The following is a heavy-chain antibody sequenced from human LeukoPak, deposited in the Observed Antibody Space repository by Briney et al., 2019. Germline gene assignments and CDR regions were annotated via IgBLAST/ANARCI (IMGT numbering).Heavy chain of an antibody. J-gene: IGHJ4*02. V-gene: IGHV1-69*04. CDR1: GGTFSSYA. CDR3: ARAAAGNFDY. CDR2: IIPILGIA. Sequence: ASVKVSCKAPGGTFSSYAISWVRQAPGQGLEWMGRIIPILGIANYAQKFQGRVTITADKSTSTAYMELSSLRSEDTAVYYCARAAAGNFDYWGQGTLVTVSS. D-gene: IGHD6-13*01.